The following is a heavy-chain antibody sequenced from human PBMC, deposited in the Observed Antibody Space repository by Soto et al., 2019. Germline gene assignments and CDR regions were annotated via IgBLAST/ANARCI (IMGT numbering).Heavy chain of an antibody. CDR3: AKDKSLDDYVWGSYRPATDY. CDR2: ISGSGGST. Sequence: EVPLLESGGGLVQPGGSLRLSCAASGFTFSSYAMSWVRQAPGKGLEWVSAISGSGGSTYYADSVKGRFTISRDNSKNTLYLQMNSLRAEDTAVYYCAKDKSLDDYVWGSYRPATDYWGQGTLVTVSS. D-gene: IGHD3-16*02. V-gene: IGHV3-23*01. J-gene: IGHJ4*02. CDR1: GFTFSSYA.